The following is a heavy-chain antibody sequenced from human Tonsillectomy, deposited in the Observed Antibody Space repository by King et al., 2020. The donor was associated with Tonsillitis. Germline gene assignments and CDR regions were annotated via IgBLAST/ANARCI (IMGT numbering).Heavy chain of an antibody. CDR1: GDIFDNYA. V-gene: IGHV1-69*01. D-gene: IGHD2/OR15-2a*01. CDR2: IIPLFDTP. Sequence: LQLVQSGAEVKKPGSSVKVSCKASGDIFDNYAFSWVRQAPGQGLEWMVGIIPLFDTPFSAPKFHGRITFASDASASTAYMELSSLRSEDTAMYYCASLPFHYYYYMNVWGRGTLVTVSS. J-gene: IGHJ6*03. CDR3: ASLPFHYYYYMNV.